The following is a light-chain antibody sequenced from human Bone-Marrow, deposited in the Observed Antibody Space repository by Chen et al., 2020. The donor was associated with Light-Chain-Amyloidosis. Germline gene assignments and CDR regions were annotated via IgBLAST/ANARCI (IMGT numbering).Light chain of an antibody. CDR3: MQGSHWLHT. Sequence: DVVMTQSPLSLPVTLGQPAAISCRSSQSLVHSDGNIYLNWLQQRPGQSPRRLIYKVSNRDSGIPDRFSGSGSDTDFTLRISRVEAEDVAIYYRMQGSHWLHTFGQGTKIEIK. J-gene: IGKJ2*01. CDR1: QSLVHSDGNIY. CDR2: KVS. V-gene: IGKV2-30*02.